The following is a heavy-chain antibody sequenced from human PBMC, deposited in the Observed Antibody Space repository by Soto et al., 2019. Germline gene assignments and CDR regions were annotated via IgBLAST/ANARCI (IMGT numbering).Heavy chain of an antibody. Sequence: PSETLSLTCTVSGGSVSSGSYYWSWIRQPPGKGLEWIGYIYYSGSTNYNPSLKSRVTISVDTSKNQFSLKLSSVTAADTAVYYCASLLGYCSGGSCPDLYYYGMDVWGQGTTVTVSS. CDR1: GGSVSSGSYY. D-gene: IGHD2-15*01. V-gene: IGHV4-61*01. CDR3: ASLLGYCSGGSCPDLYYYGMDV. J-gene: IGHJ6*02. CDR2: IYYSGST.